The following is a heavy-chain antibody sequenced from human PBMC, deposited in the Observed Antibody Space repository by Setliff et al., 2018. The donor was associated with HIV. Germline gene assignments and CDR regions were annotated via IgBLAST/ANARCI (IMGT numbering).Heavy chain of an antibody. V-gene: IGHV3-66*02. CDR1: GFTFSSYE. J-gene: IGHJ5*02. CDR2: IHSGGDT. D-gene: IGHD3-16*01. Sequence: GGSLRLSCAASGFTFSSYEMNWVRQAPGKGLEWVSIIHSGGDTHYADSVQGRLTVSRDICKNTVFLRLNSLRVEDTAVYFCARDPFGGGDLINGVPWGQGTLVTVSS. CDR3: ARDPFGGGDLINGVP.